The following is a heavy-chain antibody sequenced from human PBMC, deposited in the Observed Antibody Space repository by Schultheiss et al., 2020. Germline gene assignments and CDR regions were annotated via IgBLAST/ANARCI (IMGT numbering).Heavy chain of an antibody. V-gene: IGHV4-34*01. CDR3: AKGLRYYDSSGYYYQHNRYGMDV. J-gene: IGHJ6*02. CDR2: INQSGST. Sequence: SETLSLTCAVYGGSFSGYYWSWIRQPPGKGLEWIGEINQSGSTNYNPSLKSRVTISVDTSKNQFSLKLSSVTAADTAVYYCAKGLRYYDSSGYYYQHNRYGMDVWGQGTTVTVSS. CDR1: GGSFSGYY. D-gene: IGHD3-22*01.